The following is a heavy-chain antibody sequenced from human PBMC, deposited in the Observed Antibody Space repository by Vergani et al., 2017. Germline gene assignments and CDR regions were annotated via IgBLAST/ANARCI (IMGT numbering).Heavy chain of an antibody. CDR2: IIPIFGTA. V-gene: IGHV1-69*01. Sequence: QVQLVQSGAEVKKPGSSVKVSCKASGGTFSSYAISWVRQAPGQGLEWMGGIIPIFGTANYAQKFQGRVTITADESTSTAYMELSSLRSEDTAVYYCAGDRVYSTSPGDAFDIWGQGTMVTVSS. J-gene: IGHJ3*02. CDR3: AGDRVYSTSPGDAFDI. D-gene: IGHD6-6*01. CDR1: GGTFSSYA.